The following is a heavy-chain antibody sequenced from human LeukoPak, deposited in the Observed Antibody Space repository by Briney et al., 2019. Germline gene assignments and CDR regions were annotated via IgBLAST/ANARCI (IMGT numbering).Heavy chain of an antibody. J-gene: IGHJ4*02. D-gene: IGHD5-12*01. CDR3: ARAHTRGGRGYSGYETDY. V-gene: IGHV1-18*01. CDR2: FSAYNGNT. CDR1: GYTFTSYG. Sequence: ASVKVSCKASGYTFTSYGISWVRQAPGQGLGWMGWFSAYNGNTNYSQKLQGRVNMTTDTSTSTAYMELRSLRSDDTAVYYCARAHTRGGRGYSGYETDYWGQGTLVTVSS.